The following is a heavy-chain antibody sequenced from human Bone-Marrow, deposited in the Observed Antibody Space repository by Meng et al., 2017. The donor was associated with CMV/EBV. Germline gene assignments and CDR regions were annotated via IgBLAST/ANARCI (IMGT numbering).Heavy chain of an antibody. CDR1: GFSFSNYG. J-gene: IGHJ4*02. CDR3: AKGSSDRSPFDY. Sequence: GESLKISCEASGFSFSNYGMHWVRHAPGKGLEWVTFIPYDENPKYYGDPVKGRFTISRDNSKNTLYLQMNNLRPDGTAGYYCAKGSSDRSPFDYWGQGTLVTVSS. CDR2: IPYDENPK. D-gene: IGHD6-19*01. V-gene: IGHV3-30*02.